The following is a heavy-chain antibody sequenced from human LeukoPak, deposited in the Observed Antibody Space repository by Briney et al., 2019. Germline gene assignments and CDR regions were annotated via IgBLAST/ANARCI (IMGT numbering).Heavy chain of an antibody. CDR2: IKSKTEGGTT. CDR3: ATDFYDST. J-gene: IGHJ5*02. Sequence: GGSLRLSCAASGFTFSNAWMNWVRQAPGKGLEWVGRIKSKTEGGTTDYAAPVKGRFTISRDDSKNTLYLQMNSLQTEDTAVYYCATDFYDSTWGQGTLVTVSS. CDR1: GFTFSNAW. V-gene: IGHV3-15*07. D-gene: IGHD3-22*01.